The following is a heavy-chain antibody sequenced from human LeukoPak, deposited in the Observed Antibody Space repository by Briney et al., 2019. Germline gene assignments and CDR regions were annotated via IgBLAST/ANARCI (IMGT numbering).Heavy chain of an antibody. CDR2: IYYSGST. D-gene: IGHD3-9*01. J-gene: IGHJ3*02. CDR1: GGSISSYY. CDR3: ARGLDDILTGYPPGAFDI. V-gene: IGHV4-59*01. Sequence: SETLSLTCTVSGGSISSYYWSWIRQPPGKGLEWIGYIYYSGSTNYNPSLKSRVTISVDTSKNQFSLKLSSVTAADTAVYYCARGLDDILTGYPPGAFDIWGQGTMVTVSS.